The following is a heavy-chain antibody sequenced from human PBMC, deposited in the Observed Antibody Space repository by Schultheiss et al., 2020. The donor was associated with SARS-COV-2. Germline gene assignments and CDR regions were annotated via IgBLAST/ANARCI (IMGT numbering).Heavy chain of an antibody. V-gene: IGHV3-23*01. J-gene: IGHJ4*02. CDR1: GFTFSSYE. CDR2: ISGSGGST. Sequence: GGSLRLSCAASGFTFSSYEMNWVRQAPGKGLEWVSAISGSGGSTYYADSVKGRFTISRDNSKNTLYLQMNSLRAEDTAVYYCAREQYGLFDYWGQGTLVTVSS. D-gene: IGHD3-10*01. CDR3: AREQYGLFDY.